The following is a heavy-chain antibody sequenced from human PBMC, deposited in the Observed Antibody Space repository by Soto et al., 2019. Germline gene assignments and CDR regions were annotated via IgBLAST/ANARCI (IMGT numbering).Heavy chain of an antibody. CDR2: ISFDGNTI. V-gene: IGHV3-30*18. CDR3: AKDKSRSWALDY. J-gene: IGHJ4*02. D-gene: IGHD6-13*01. Sequence: GGSLRLSCAASGFTFSSYGMHWVRQAPGKGLEWVAVISFDGNTIYYADSVKGRFTISRDNAKNSLYLQMNSLRAEDTSVYYCAKDKSRSWALDYWGQGALVTVSS. CDR1: GFTFSSYG.